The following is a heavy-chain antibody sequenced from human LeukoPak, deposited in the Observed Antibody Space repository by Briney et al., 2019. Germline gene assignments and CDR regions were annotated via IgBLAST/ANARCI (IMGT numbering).Heavy chain of an antibody. CDR1: GFTVSSNY. CDR2: IYSGRST. Sequence: GGSLRLSCAASGFTVSSNYMSWVRQAPGKGLEWVSVIYSGRSTYHADSVKGRFTISRDNSKNTLYLQMNSLRAEDTAVYYCARPNYYYYGMDVWGQGTTVTVSS. CDR3: ARPNYYYYGMDV. V-gene: IGHV3-66*04. J-gene: IGHJ6*02.